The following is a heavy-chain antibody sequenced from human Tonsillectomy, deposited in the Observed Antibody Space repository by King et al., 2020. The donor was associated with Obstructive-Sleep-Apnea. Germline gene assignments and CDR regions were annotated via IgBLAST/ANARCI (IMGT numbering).Heavy chain of an antibody. CDR3: ARQTGNYYPFDY. Sequence: VQLQESGPGLVKPSETLSLTCTVSGGSISSYYWSWIRQPPGKGLEWIGYIYYNGNTNYNPSLKSRVTISVDTSEKQFSLRLSSVTAAATAVYYCARQTGNYYPFDYWGQGTLVTGSS. CDR2: IYYNGNT. V-gene: IGHV4-59*08. J-gene: IGHJ4*02. D-gene: IGHD3-22*01. CDR1: GGSISSYY.